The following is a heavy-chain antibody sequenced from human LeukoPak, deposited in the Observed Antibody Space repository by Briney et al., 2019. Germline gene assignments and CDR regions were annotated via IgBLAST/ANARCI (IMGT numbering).Heavy chain of an antibody. D-gene: IGHD3-10*01. CDR3: AKGSDRSGSYYLDY. CDR2: LSGSGAST. CDR1: AFTFGNYA. Sequence: GGSLRLSCAASAFTFGNYAMNWVRQAPGKGLEWVSGLSGSGASTYYADSVKGRFTISRDNSKNTLYLQMNRLRAGDTAVYYCAKGSDRSGSYYLDYWGQGILVTVSS. J-gene: IGHJ4*02. V-gene: IGHV3-23*01.